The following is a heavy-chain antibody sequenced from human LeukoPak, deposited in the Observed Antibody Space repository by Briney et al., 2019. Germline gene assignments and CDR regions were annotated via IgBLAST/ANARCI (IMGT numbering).Heavy chain of an antibody. CDR3: ASSIYAIAAAAY. Sequence: SETLSLTCTVSGGSISSYSWSWIRQPPGKGLLWIGYIYYSGSTNYNPSLKSRVTISVDTSKNQFSLKLSSVTAADTAVYYCASSIYAIAAAAYWGQGTLVTVSS. J-gene: IGHJ4*02. V-gene: IGHV4-59*01. D-gene: IGHD6-13*01. CDR1: GGSISSYS. CDR2: IYYSGST.